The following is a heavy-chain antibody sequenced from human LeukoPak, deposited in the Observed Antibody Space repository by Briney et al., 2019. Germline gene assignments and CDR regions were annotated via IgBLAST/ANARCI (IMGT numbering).Heavy chain of an antibody. CDR2: IYYSGST. CDR3: TRLTGYDNSGVFYYYYMDV. V-gene: IGHV4-59*08. Sequence: SETLSLTCTVSGGSISSYYWRWIRQPPGKGLEWIGYIYYSGSTNYNPSLKSRVTISVDTSKNQFSLKLSFVTAADTAVYDCTRLTGYDNSGVFYYYYMDVWGKGTTVTVSS. D-gene: IGHD3-22*01. CDR1: GGSISSYY. J-gene: IGHJ6*03.